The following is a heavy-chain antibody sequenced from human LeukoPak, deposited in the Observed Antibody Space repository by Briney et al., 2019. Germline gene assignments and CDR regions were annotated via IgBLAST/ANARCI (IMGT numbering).Heavy chain of an antibody. V-gene: IGHV4-38-2*02. J-gene: IGHJ4*02. CDR2: IYHSGST. D-gene: IGHD3-3*01. Sequence: SETLSLTCTVSGYSISSGYYWGWIRQPPGKGLEWIGSIYHSGSTYYNPSLKSRVTISVDTSKNQFSLKLSSVTAADTAVYYCARNYDFWSGPDYWGQGTLVTVSS. CDR1: GYSISSGYY. CDR3: ARNYDFWSGPDY.